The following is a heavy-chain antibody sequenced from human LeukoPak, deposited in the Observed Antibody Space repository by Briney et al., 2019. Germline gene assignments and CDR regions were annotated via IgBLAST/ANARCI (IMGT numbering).Heavy chain of an antibody. CDR1: GYTLTGYY. Sequence: GASVKVSCKASGYTLTGYYMHWVRQAPGQGLEWMGWINPNSGGTNYAQKFQGRVTMTRDTSISTAYMELSRLRSDDTAVYYCARDPRCSGGSCYSLDYWGQGTLVTVSS. J-gene: IGHJ4*02. CDR3: ARDPRCSGGSCYSLDY. V-gene: IGHV1-2*02. D-gene: IGHD2-15*01. CDR2: INPNSGGT.